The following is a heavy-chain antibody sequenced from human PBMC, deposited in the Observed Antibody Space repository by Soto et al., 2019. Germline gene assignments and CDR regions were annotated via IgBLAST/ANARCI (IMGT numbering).Heavy chain of an antibody. Sequence: QLHLVQSGAVVKKPGASVTVSCSASGYPVTAYYMHWVRQSPGRGLEWMGWINPATGAAKYTQTFQGRVTMTRDPSTSTVFMELSGLTSEDTAVFYCARGGGVGVAGSAAFDMWGQGTLVTVSS. CDR1: GYPVTAYY. V-gene: IGHV1-2*02. D-gene: IGHD3-3*01. J-gene: IGHJ3*02. CDR2: INPATGAA. CDR3: ARGGGVGVAGSAAFDM.